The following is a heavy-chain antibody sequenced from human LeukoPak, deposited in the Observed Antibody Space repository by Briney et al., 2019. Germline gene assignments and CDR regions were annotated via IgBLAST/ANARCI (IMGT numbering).Heavy chain of an antibody. D-gene: IGHD5-18*01. CDR3: ARGYSYGHDALDI. CDR2: IWYDGSNK. V-gene: IGHV3-33*01. J-gene: IGHJ3*02. CDR1: GFTFSSYG. Sequence: GRSLRLSCAASGFTFSSYGMHWVRQAPGKGLEWVAVIWYDGSNKYCADSVKGRFTISRDNSKNTLYLQMNSLRAEDTAVYYCARGYSYGHDALDIWGQGTMVTVSS.